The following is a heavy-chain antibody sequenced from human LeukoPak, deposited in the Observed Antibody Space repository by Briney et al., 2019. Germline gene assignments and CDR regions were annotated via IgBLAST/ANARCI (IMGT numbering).Heavy chain of an antibody. V-gene: IGHV1-69*05. CDR2: IIPIFGTA. D-gene: IGHD3-22*01. Sequence: ASVKVSCKASGGTFSSYAISWVRQAPGQGLEWMGGIIPIFGTANYAQKFQGRVTITTDEFTSTAYMELSSLRSEDTAVYYCARFSYDSSGYYYGYFDYWGQGTLVTVSS. CDR3: ARFSYDSSGYYYGYFDY. J-gene: IGHJ4*02. CDR1: GGTFSSYA.